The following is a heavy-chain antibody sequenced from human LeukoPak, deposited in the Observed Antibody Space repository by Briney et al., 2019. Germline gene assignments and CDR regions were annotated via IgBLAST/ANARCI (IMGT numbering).Heavy chain of an antibody. D-gene: IGHD6-6*01. CDR2: INPKGGGT. Sequence: ASVKVSCKPSGYTFTDYYVHWVRQAPGQGLEWMGWINPKGGGTDYAQQFQGRVTMTGDTSINTAYMELSRLRSDDTAVYYCARGLRYSSSSKAYWGQGTLVTVSS. CDR3: ARGLRYSSSSKAY. V-gene: IGHV1-2*02. CDR1: GYTFTDYY. J-gene: IGHJ4*02.